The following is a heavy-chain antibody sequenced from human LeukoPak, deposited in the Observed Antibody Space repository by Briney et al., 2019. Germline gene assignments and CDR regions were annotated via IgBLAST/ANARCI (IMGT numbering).Heavy chain of an antibody. J-gene: IGHJ6*02. Sequence: GRSLRLSCAASGFTFSSYAMHWVRQAPGKGLEWVAVISYDGSNKYYADSVKGRFTISRDNSKNTLYLQMNSLRAEDTAVYYCARVTGTGDYYYYGMDVWGQGTTVTVSS. D-gene: IGHD1-7*01. V-gene: IGHV3-30-3*01. CDR3: ARVTGTGDYYYYGMDV. CDR2: ISYDGSNK. CDR1: GFTFSSYA.